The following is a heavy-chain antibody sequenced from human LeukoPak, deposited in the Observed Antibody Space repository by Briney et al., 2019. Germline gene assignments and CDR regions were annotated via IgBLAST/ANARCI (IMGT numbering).Heavy chain of an antibody. CDR2: IIPIFGTA. V-gene: IGHV1-69*13. J-gene: IGHJ6*02. Sequence: ASVKVSCKASGGTFSSYAISWVRQAPGQGLEWMGGIIPIFGTANYAQKFQGRVTITADESTSTAYMELSSLRSEDTAVYYCARVGGLYYYYYGMDVWGQGTTVTVS. D-gene: IGHD3-16*01. CDR1: GGTFSSYA. CDR3: ARVGGLYYYYYGMDV.